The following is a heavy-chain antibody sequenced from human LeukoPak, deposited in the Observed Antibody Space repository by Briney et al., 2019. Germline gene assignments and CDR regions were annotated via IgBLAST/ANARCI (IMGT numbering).Heavy chain of an antibody. Sequence: GESLKISCKASRYTFSTYWIGWVRQMPGKGLEWMGIIYPGDSDTRYSPSFQGQVTISADKSINTAYLQWSNLKAADTAVYYCASEPLLWFPGLFDYWGQGTLVTVSS. D-gene: IGHD3-10*01. CDR1: RYTFSTYW. J-gene: IGHJ4*02. CDR2: IYPGDSDT. V-gene: IGHV5-51*01. CDR3: ASEPLLWFPGLFDY.